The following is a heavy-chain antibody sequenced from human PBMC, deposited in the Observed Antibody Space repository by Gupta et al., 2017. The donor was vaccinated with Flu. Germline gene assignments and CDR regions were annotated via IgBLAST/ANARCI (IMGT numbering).Heavy chain of an antibody. CDR2: IYGTDSDT. D-gene: IGHD3-10*02. Sequence: EVQVVQSGAEVRRPGESLQISCTVSGDIFTNYWIAWMRQMPERGLEWMGIIYGTDSDTRYSPSFQGQVTISVDKSINTAYLQWSSLKASDTAMYFCARQSVRGEYFFDYWGQGTLVTVSS. CDR1: GDIFTNYW. V-gene: IGHV5-51*01. CDR3: ARQSVRGEYFFDY. J-gene: IGHJ4*02.